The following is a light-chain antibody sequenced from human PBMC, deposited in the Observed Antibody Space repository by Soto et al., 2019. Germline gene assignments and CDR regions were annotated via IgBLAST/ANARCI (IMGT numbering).Light chain of an antibody. CDR1: SSDIGTYNS. CDR3: SSYLSTSALG. CDR2: EVS. V-gene: IGLV2-14*01. Sequence: QSVLTQPASVSGSPGQSITISCTGTSSDIGTYNSVSWYQHHPGKAPKLIIHEVSNRPSGVSNRFSGSKSGNTASLTISGLQTEDEADYYCSSYLSTSALGFGGGTQLTVL. J-gene: IGLJ3*02.